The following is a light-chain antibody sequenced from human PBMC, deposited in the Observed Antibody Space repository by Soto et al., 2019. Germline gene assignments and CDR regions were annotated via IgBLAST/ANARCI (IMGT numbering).Light chain of an antibody. Sequence: QSALTQPASVSGSPGQSITISCTGTSSDVGGYNYVSWYQHHPGKAPKLVIYDVSNRPSGVSNRFSGSKSGNTASLTISGLQAEDEADYYCSSYTSSSILVVFGGGTKLTVL. CDR3: SSYTSSSILVV. J-gene: IGLJ2*01. V-gene: IGLV2-14*03. CDR1: SSDVGGYNY. CDR2: DVS.